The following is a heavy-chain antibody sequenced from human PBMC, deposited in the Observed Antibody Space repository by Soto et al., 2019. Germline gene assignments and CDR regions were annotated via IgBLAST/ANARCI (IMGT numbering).Heavy chain of an antibody. V-gene: IGHV3-20*04. CDR2: INWNGGST. CDR3: ATTLTGTMVRRTDYYYYYGMDV. D-gene: IGHD1-7*01. Sequence: GGSLRLSCAASGLTVDDYGMSWVRQAPGKGLEWVSGINWNGGSTGYADSVKGRFTISRDNAKNSLYLQMNSLRAEDTALYYCATTLTGTMVRRTDYYYYYGMDVWGQGTTVTVSS. CDR1: GLTVDDYG. J-gene: IGHJ6*02.